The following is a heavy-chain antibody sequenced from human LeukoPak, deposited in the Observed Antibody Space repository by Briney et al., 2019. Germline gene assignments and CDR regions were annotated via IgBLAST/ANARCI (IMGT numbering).Heavy chain of an antibody. V-gene: IGHV3-48*01. CDR2: ISSSSSTI. J-gene: IGHJ4*02. D-gene: IGHD3-16*01. Sequence: GGSLRLSCAASGFTFSSYSMNWVRQAPGKGLEWVSYISSSSSTIYYADSVKGRFTISRDNAKNSLYLQMNSLRAEDTAVYYCARDKQIRGSAIDYWGQGTLVTVSS. CDR1: GFTFSSYS. CDR3: ARDKQIRGSAIDY.